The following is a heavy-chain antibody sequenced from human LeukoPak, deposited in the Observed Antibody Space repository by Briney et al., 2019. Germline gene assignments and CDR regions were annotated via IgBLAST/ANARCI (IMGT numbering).Heavy chain of an antibody. J-gene: IGHJ4*02. CDR2: IKQDGSEK. D-gene: IGHD3-3*01. CDR3: ARHVRFEGVDY. Sequence: GGSLRLSCPASGFIFTSYWMSWVRQAPGKGLEWVANIKQDGSEKYYVDSVKGRFTISRDNAKNSLFLQMSGLRAEDTAVYYCARHVRFEGVDYWGQGTLVTVSS. V-gene: IGHV3-7*01. CDR1: GFIFTSYW.